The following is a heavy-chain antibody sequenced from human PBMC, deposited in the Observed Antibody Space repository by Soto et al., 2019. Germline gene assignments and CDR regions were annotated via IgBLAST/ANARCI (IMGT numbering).Heavy chain of an antibody. D-gene: IGHD6-13*01. CDR3: GRGPSPRAPAGGTPYYYAMDV. V-gene: IGHV1-8*01. Sequence: ASVKVSCKASGYDFTAYDINWVREASGQGLEWMGWMNPINGATGSARRFQGRVSMTRNTATGTAYLELTSLRSDDSAVYYCGRGPSPRAPAGGTPYYYAMDVWGQGTTVTVSS. J-gene: IGHJ6*02. CDR1: GYDFTAYD. CDR2: MNPINGAT.